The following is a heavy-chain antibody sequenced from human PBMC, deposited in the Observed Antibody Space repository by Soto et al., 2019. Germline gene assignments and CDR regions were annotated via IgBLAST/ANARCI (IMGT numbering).Heavy chain of an antibody. Sequence: SETLSLTCTVSGGSISSSSYYWGWIRQPPGKGLEWIGNINYSGSTYYNPSLKSRVTISVDTSKNQFSLKLTSVTAADTAVYYCAGGHIAAAGTEEYFQHWGQGTLVTVSS. CDR1: GGSISSSSYY. V-gene: IGHV4-39*01. CDR2: INYSGST. CDR3: AGGHIAAAGTEEYFQH. D-gene: IGHD6-13*01. J-gene: IGHJ1*01.